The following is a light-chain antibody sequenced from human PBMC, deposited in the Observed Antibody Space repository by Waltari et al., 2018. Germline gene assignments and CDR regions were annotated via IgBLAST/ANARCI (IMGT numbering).Light chain of an antibody. CDR1: QSMSTY. CDR2: AAS. V-gene: IGKV1-39*01. J-gene: IGKJ4*01. Sequence: DFQMTQSPSSLSVSVGDRVTITCRASQSMSTYLNWYQQKPGKAPNLLIYAASSLQSGVPSRFSGSGSGTDFTLTISSLQPEDFATYYCQQSYSPLTFGGGTKVEIK. CDR3: QQSYSPLT.